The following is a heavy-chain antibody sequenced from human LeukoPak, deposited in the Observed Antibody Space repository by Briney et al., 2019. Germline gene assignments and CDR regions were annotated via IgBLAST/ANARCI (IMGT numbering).Heavy chain of an antibody. Sequence: GGSLRLSCAASGFTFSSYAMSWVRQAPGKGLEWVSAISGSGGSTYYADSVKGRFTISRDNSKNTLYLQMNSLRAEDTAVYYCATSLPKIGPAGRDGAFDIWGQGTMVTVSS. CDR1: GFTFSSYA. V-gene: IGHV3-23*01. D-gene: IGHD5-24*01. CDR3: ATSLPKIGPAGRDGAFDI. CDR2: ISGSGGST. J-gene: IGHJ3*02.